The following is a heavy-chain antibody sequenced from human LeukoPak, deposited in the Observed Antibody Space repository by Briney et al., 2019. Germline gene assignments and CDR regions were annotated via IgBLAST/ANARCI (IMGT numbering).Heavy chain of an antibody. J-gene: IGHJ4*02. CDR2: FDPEDGET. CDR3: ATLSAAGTPPNY. Sequence: ASVKVSCKVSGYTLTELSMHWVRQTPGKGLEWMGGFDPEDGETIYAQKFQGRVTMTEDTSTDTAYMELSSLRSEDTAVYYCATLSAAGTPPNYWGQGTLVTVSS. D-gene: IGHD6-13*01. V-gene: IGHV1-24*01. CDR1: GYTLTELS.